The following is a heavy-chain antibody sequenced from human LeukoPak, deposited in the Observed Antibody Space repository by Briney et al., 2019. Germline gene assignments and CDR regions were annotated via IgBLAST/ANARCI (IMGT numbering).Heavy chain of an antibody. D-gene: IGHD1-26*01. V-gene: IGHV4-30-2*01. CDR2: IYHSGST. CDR1: GGSISSGGYS. CDR3: ARILAVGATVAFDI. J-gene: IGHJ3*02. Sequence: SETLSHTCAVSGGSISSGGYSWSWIRQPPGKGLEWIGYIYHSGSTYYNPSLKSRVTISVDRSKNQFSLKLSSVTAADTAVYYCARILAVGATVAFDIWGQGTMVTVSS.